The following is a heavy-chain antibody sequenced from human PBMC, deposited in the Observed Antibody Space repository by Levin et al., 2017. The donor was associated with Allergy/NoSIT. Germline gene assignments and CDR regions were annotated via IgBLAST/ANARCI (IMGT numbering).Heavy chain of an antibody. CDR1: GFTFDDYA. CDR3: AKGAGYSSGWYVDY. D-gene: IGHD6-19*01. J-gene: IGHJ4*02. V-gene: IGHV3-9*01. Sequence: GGSLRLSCAASGFTFDDYAMHWVRQAPGKGLEWVSGISWNSGSIGYADSVKGRFTISRDNAKNSLYLQMNSLRAEDTALYYCAKGAGYSSGWYVDYWGQGTLVTVSS. CDR2: ISWNSGSI.